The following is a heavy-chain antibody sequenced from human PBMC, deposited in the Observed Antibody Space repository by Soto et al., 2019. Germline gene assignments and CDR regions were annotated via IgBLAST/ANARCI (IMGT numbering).Heavy chain of an antibody. J-gene: IGHJ4*02. Sequence: QVQLVESGGGVVQPGRSLRLSCAASGFTFSSYGMHWVRQAPGKGLEWEAVISYDGSNKYYADSVKGRFTISRDNSKNTLYLQMNSLRAEDTAVYYCAKDPYYDILTGYLDYWGQGTLVTVSS. D-gene: IGHD3-9*01. CDR2: ISYDGSNK. CDR1: GFTFSSYG. V-gene: IGHV3-30*18. CDR3: AKDPYYDILTGYLDY.